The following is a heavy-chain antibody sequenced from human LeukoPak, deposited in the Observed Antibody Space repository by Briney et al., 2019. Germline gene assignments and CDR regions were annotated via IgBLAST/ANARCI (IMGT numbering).Heavy chain of an antibody. CDR1: GFTFSSYA. J-gene: IGHJ4*02. CDR3: ARARHFYDSSGYPR. V-gene: IGHV3-7*01. D-gene: IGHD3-22*01. Sequence: GGSLRLSCAASGFTFSSYAMHWVRQAPGKGPELVANIKQDGSEKYYVDSVKGRFTISRDNAKNSLYLEMHSLRVEDTAIYYCARARHFYDSSGYPRWGQGNLVIVSS. CDR2: IKQDGSEK.